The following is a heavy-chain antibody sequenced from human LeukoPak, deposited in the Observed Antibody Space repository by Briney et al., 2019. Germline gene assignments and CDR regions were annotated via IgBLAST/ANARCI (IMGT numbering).Heavy chain of an antibody. Sequence: GRSLRLSCAASGCTFSSYGMHWVRQAPGKGLEWVAVISYDGSNKYYADSVKGRFTISRDNSKNTLYLQMNSLRAEDAAVYYCAKDKYGYENLYYFDYWGQGTLVTVSS. D-gene: IGHD5-12*01. J-gene: IGHJ4*02. CDR2: ISYDGSNK. V-gene: IGHV3-30*18. CDR3: AKDKYGYENLYYFDY. CDR1: GCTFSSYG.